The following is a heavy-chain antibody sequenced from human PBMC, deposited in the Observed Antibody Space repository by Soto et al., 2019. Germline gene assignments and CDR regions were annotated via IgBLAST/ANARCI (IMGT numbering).Heavy chain of an antibody. CDR3: ARVAAQDHYYYSAMDL. CDR1: GGSISSDGYY. V-gene: IGHV4-31*03. CDR2: IYDSGST. Sequence: QVQLQESGPGLVKPSQTLSLTCTVSGGSISSDGYYWSWIRQHPGKGLEWIGYIYDSGSTYYNPSLTSRFTISIDTSKNQFSPELSSVSAADTAVYYCARVAAQDHYYYSAMDLWGQGTTVTVFS. J-gene: IGHJ6*02.